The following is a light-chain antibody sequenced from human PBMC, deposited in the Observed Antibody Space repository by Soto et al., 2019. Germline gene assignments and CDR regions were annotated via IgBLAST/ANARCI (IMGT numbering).Light chain of an antibody. CDR2: AAS. V-gene: IGKV1-12*01. Sequence: DIQITQSPSSVSASVGDRVTISCRASQGISSWLAWYQQKPGRAPKLLIYAASSLQSGVPSRFGGSGSGTDFTLTISSLQAEDSATYFCQQANSFPRTFGQGTKVDIK. J-gene: IGKJ1*01. CDR3: QQANSFPRT. CDR1: QGISSW.